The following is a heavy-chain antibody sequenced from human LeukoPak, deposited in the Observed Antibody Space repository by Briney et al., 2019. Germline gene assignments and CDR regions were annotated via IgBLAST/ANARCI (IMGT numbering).Heavy chain of an antibody. Sequence: PSETLPLTCAVSGYSISSGYYWGWIRQPPGKGLEWIGSIYHSGSTYYNPSLKSRVTISVDTSKNQFSLKLSSVTAADTAVYYCARHSSYSSSGFDYWGQGTLVTVSS. CDR1: GYSISSGYY. D-gene: IGHD6-6*01. CDR3: ARHSSYSSSGFDY. V-gene: IGHV4-38-2*01. CDR2: IYHSGST. J-gene: IGHJ4*02.